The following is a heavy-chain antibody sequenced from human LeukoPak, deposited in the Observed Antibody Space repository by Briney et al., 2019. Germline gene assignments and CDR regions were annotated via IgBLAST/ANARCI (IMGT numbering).Heavy chain of an antibody. J-gene: IGHJ3*02. Sequence: GGSLRLSCAASGFTFSSYSMKWVRQAPGKGLEWVSYISSSSSTIYYADSVKGRFTISRDNAKNSLYLQMNSLRAEDTAVHYCASHDYEAFDIWGQGTMVTVSS. D-gene: IGHD4-17*01. V-gene: IGHV3-48*01. CDR3: ASHDYEAFDI. CDR1: GFTFSSYS. CDR2: ISSSSSTI.